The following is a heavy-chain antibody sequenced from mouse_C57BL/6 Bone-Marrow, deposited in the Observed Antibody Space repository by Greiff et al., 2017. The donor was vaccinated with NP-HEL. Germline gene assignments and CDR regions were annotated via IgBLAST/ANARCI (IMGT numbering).Heavy chain of an antibody. CDR1: GYTFTSYW. D-gene: IGHD2-4*01. Sequence: QVQLQQPGAELVKPGASVKLSCKASGYTFTSYWMQWVKQRPGQGLEWIGEIDPSDSYTNYNQKFKGKATLTVDTSSSTAYMQLSSLTSEDSAVYYCARYDYDDGHFDYWGQGTTLTVSS. J-gene: IGHJ2*01. CDR2: IDPSDSYT. V-gene: IGHV1-50*01. CDR3: ARYDYDDGHFDY.